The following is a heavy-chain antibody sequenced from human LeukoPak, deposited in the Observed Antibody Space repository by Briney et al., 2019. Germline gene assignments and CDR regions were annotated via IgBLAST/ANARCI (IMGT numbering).Heavy chain of an antibody. CDR2: INPNSGGT. J-gene: IGHJ6*02. D-gene: IGHD6-19*01. V-gene: IGHV1-2*02. CDR3: ASRGYSSGGYGMDV. Sequence: ASVKVSCKASGYTFTGYYMHWVRQAPGQGLEWMGWINPNSGGTNYAQKFQGRVTMTRDTSISTAYMELSRLRSDDTAVHYCASRGYSSGGYGMDVWGQGTTVTVSS. CDR1: GYTFTGYY.